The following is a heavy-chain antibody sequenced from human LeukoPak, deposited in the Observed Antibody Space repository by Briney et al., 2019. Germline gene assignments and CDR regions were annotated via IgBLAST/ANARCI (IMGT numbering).Heavy chain of an antibody. CDR2: ISGSGGST. V-gene: IGHV3-23*01. J-gene: IGHJ6*02. CDR1: GFTFSSYA. CDR3: ARPPDIAAHYYYYYGMDV. D-gene: IGHD2-15*01. Sequence: GGSLRLSCAASGFTFSSYAMSWVRQAPGKGLEWVSAISGSGGSTYYADSVKGRFTISRDNSKNTLYLQMNSLRAEDTAVYYCARPPDIAAHYYYYYGMDVWGQGTTVTVSS.